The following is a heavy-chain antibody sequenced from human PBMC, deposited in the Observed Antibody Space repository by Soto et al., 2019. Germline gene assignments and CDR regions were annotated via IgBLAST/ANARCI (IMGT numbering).Heavy chain of an antibody. CDR2: IIPIFGTA. J-gene: IGHJ6*01. Sequence: SVKVSCKASGGTFSSYAISWVRQAPGQGLEWMGGIIPIFGTANYAQKFQGRVTITADESTSTAYMELSSLRSEDTAVYYCARVELELREGNVYGMDVWGQGTTVTVSS. CDR1: GGTFSSYA. V-gene: IGHV1-69*13. D-gene: IGHD1-7*01. CDR3: ARVELELREGNVYGMDV.